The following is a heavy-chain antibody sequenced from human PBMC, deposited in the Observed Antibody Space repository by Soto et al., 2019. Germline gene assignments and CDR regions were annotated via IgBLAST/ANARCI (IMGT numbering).Heavy chain of an antibody. CDR2: IIPIFGTA. V-gene: IGHV1-69*01. Sequence: QVQLVQSGAEVKKPGSSVKVSCKASGGTFSSYAISWVRQAPGQGLEWMGGIIPIFGTAKYAQKFQGRVTITAEQSTSTADMEQSRLRSEDTAGYYCASRGSSSTTRRIDYYYCCYGIDVWGQGNTVTVSS. CDR1: GGTFSSYA. J-gene: IGHJ6*02. CDR3: ASRGSSSTTRRIDYYYCCYGIDV. D-gene: IGHD2-2*01.